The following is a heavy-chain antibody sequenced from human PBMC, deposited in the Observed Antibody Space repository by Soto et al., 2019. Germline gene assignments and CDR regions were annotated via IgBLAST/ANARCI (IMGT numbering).Heavy chain of an antibody. D-gene: IGHD3-16*01. CDR2: ISGFSGNA. J-gene: IGHJ4*02. CDR1: GYTFTKYG. CDR3: AREMAGLGGEYDY. V-gene: IGHV1-18*01. Sequence: QVQLVQSGAEVKNPGASVKVSCKTSGYTFTKYGVGWVQQAPGQGLEWMGWISGFSGNANYAEKVQGRITLTTDTSTSTAYIELRSLRSDDTAVYYCAREMAGLGGEYDYWGQGTLVTVSS.